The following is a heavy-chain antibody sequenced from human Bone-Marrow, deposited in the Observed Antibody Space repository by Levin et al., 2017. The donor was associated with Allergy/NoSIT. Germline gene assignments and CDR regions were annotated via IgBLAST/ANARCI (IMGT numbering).Heavy chain of an antibody. Sequence: GESLKISCAASGFSFSNYAMSWVRQAPGKGLEWVSAISDIADRIYYADSVRGRFTISRDNSKNTLSLQMNSLRVEDTAVYYCAKEGEMTAYGSDWGQGTLVTVSS. D-gene: IGHD2-21*02. V-gene: IGHV3-23*01. CDR1: GFSFSNYA. CDR3: AKEGEMTAYGSD. J-gene: IGHJ4*02. CDR2: ISDIADRI.